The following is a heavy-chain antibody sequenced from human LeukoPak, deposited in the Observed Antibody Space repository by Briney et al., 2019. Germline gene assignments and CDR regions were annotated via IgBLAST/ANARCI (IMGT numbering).Heavy chain of an antibody. CDR2: IYYSGST. CDR1: GGSISSTSYF. V-gene: IGHV4-39*07. CDR3: ARGLTSSSGWHEGFRTYFDY. J-gene: IGHJ4*02. Sequence: SETLSLTCTVSGGSISSTSYFWGWIRQPPGKGLEWIGSIYYSGSTNYNPSLKSPVTMSVDTPKNQFSLKLSSVTAADTAVYYCARGLTSSSGWHEGFRTYFDYWGQGTLVTVSS. D-gene: IGHD6-19*01.